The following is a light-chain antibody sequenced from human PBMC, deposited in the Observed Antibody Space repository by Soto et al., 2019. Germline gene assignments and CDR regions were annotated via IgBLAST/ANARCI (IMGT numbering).Light chain of an antibody. CDR2: DVS. CDR3: HQRANWPGT. J-gene: IGKJ1*01. V-gene: IGKV3-11*01. CDR1: QSVSSY. Sequence: EVVLTQSPATVSLPPGERATLSCRASQSVSSYLAWYQQKPGQAPRLLIYDVSDRATGIPARFSGTGSGTDFTLTISSLEPEDFAIYYCHQRANWPGTFGQGTKVDIK.